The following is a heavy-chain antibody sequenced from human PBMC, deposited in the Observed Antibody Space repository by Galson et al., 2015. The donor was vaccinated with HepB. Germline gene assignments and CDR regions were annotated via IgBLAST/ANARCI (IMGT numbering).Heavy chain of an antibody. CDR2: INPNSGGT. CDR3: ARTPGYCSGGSCSLFDY. V-gene: IGHV1-2*02. D-gene: IGHD2-15*01. CDR1: GYTFTGYY. J-gene: IGHJ4*02. Sequence: SVKVSCKASGYTFTGYYLHWVRRAPGQGLEWMGWINPNSGGTNYAQKFQGRVTMTRDTSINTAYMELSRLRSDDTAVYYCARTPGYCSGGSCSLFDYWGQGTLVTVSS.